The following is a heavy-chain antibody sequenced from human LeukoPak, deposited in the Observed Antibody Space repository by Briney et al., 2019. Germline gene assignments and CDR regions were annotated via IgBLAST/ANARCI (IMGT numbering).Heavy chain of an antibody. CDR3: ASVRGYSGYDDNWFDP. CDR2: ISSSGSTI. CDR1: GFTFSSYE. J-gene: IGHJ5*02. V-gene: IGHV3-48*03. D-gene: IGHD5-12*01. Sequence: GGSLRLSCAASGFTFSSYEMNWVRQAPGKGLEWVSYISSSGSTIYYADSVKGRFTISRDNAKNSLYLQMNSLRAEDTAVYYCASVRGYSGYDDNWFDPWGQGTLVTVSS.